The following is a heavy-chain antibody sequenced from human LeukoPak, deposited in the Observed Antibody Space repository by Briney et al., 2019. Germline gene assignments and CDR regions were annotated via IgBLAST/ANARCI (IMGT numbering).Heavy chain of an antibody. D-gene: IGHD1-26*01. CDR3: ARDQGELPDY. J-gene: IGHJ4*02. Sequence: PSETLSLTCTVSGGSISSYYWSWFRQPPGKGLEWIGYIYYSGSTNYNPSLKSRVTISVDTSKNQFSLKLSSVTAADTAVYYCARDQGELPDYWGQGTLVTVSS. V-gene: IGHV4-59*01. CDR1: GGSISSYY. CDR2: IYYSGST.